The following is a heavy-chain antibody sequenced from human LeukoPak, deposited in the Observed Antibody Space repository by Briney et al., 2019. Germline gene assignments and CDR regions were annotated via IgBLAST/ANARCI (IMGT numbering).Heavy chain of an antibody. CDR1: GYTFTGYY. V-gene: IGHV1-2*02. D-gene: IGHD3-3*01. J-gene: IGHJ6*03. CDR3: ARGNDFWSGYWGYYYYYYMDV. CDR2: INPNSGGT. Sequence: GASVKVSCKASGYTFTGYYMHWVRQAPGQGLEWTGWINPNSGGTNYAQKFQGRVTMTRDTSISTAYMELSRLRSDDTAVYYCARGNDFWSGYWGYYYYYYMDVWGKGTTVTVSS.